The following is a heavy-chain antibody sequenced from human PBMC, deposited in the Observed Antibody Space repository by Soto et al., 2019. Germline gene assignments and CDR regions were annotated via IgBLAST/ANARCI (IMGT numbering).Heavy chain of an antibody. D-gene: IGHD3-22*01. V-gene: IGHV1-24*01. J-gene: IGHJ4*02. CDR3: ATVSLYSSGYYYALDY. CDR1: GSTLTELS. Sequence: QVQLVQSGAEVKKPGASVKVSCKVSGSTLTELSMHWVRQAPGKGLEWMGGFDPEDGKTIYAQKFQGRVTMTEDTSTDTAYMELSSLRSEDTAVYYCATVSLYSSGYYYALDYWGQGTLVTVSS. CDR2: FDPEDGKT.